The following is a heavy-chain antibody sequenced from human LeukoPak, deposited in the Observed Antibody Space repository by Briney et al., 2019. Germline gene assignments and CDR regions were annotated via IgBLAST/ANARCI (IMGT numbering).Heavy chain of an antibody. CDR1: GFTFSSYT. D-gene: IGHD3-22*01. CDR2: ISDNAHGADT. V-gene: IGHV3-23*01. CDR3: AKDGEYYYDPPINWFDP. Sequence: GGSLRLSCAASGFTFSSYTMNWVRQAPGKGLEWVSTISDNAHGADTHYADSVKGRFTISRDNSKNTLYLQMNSLRAEDTAVYYCAKDGEYYYDPPINWFDPWGQGTLVTVSS. J-gene: IGHJ5*02.